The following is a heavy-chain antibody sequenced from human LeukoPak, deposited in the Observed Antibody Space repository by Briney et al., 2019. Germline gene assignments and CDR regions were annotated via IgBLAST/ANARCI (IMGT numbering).Heavy chain of an antibody. CDR3: ARHSAGTTKDY. CDR1: GGXISSYY. J-gene: IGHJ4*02. V-gene: IGHV4-59*08. CDR2: ISYTGST. D-gene: IGHD1-1*01. Sequence: SETLSLTCTVSGGXISSYYCSWIRQPPGKGREWIGFISYTGSTNYNPSLKTRVTISVDTSKNQFSLKLSSVTAADTAVYYCARHSAGTTKDYWGQGTLVTVSS.